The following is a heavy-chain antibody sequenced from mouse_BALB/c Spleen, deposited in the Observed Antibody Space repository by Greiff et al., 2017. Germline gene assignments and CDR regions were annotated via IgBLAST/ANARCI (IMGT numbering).Heavy chain of an antibody. J-gene: IGHJ4*01. CDR1: GYSITSDYA. CDR2: ISYSGST. D-gene: IGHD2-1*01. V-gene: IGHV3-2*02. CDR3: ARNGNYVGAMDY. Sequence: EVKLVESGPGLVKPSQSLSLTCTVTGYSITSDYAWTWIRQFPGNKLEWMGYISYSGSTSYNPSLKSRISITRDTSKNQFFLQLNSVTTEDTATYYCARNGNYVGAMDYWGQGTSVTVSS.